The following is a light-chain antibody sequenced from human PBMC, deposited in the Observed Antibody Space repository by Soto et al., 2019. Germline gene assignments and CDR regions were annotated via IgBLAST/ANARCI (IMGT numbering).Light chain of an antibody. CDR1: SSDVGGYNY. J-gene: IGLJ2*01. Sequence: QSALTQPPSASGAPGQSVTISCTGTSSDVGGYNYVSWFQQHPGRAPKLMIYEVSKRPSGVPDRFSGSKSGNTASLTVSGLQAEDEADYFCTSYAATYIVLVGVGTTVTVL. V-gene: IGLV2-8*01. CDR2: EVS. CDR3: TSYAATYIVL.